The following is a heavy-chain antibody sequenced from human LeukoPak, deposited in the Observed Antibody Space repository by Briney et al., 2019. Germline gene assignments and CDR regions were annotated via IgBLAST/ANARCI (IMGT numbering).Heavy chain of an antibody. D-gene: IGHD3-10*01. J-gene: IGHJ4*02. Sequence: PGGSLRLSCAASGFTFSSYAMSWVRQAPGKGLEWVSAISGSGGSTYYADSVKGRFTISRDNSKNTLYLQMNILRAEDTAVYYCATTPLWFGELPDDYWGQGTLVTVSS. CDR3: ATTPLWFGELPDDY. CDR2: ISGSGGST. CDR1: GFTFSSYA. V-gene: IGHV3-23*01.